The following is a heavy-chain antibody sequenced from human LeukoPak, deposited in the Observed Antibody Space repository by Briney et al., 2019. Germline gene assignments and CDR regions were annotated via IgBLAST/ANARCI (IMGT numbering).Heavy chain of an antibody. CDR3: ARGSGGQGTTLAEYFQH. CDR1: GYTLTELS. Sequence: ASVKVSCKVSGYTLTELSMHWVRQAPGQGLEWMGIINPSGGSTSYAQKFQGRVTMTRDTSTSTVYMELSSLRSEDTAVYYCARGSGGQGTTLAEYFQHWGQGTLVTVSS. V-gene: IGHV1-46*01. D-gene: IGHD6-19*01. J-gene: IGHJ1*01. CDR2: INPSGGST.